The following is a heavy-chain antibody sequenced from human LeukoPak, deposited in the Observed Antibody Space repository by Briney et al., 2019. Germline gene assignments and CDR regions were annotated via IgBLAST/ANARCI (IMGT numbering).Heavy chain of an antibody. CDR1: GGSLSSYY. Sequence: SETLSLTCTVSGGSLSSYYWSWIRQPPGKGLEWIGYIYYSGSTNYNPSLKSRVTISVDTSKNQFSLKLSSVTAADTAVYYCARSVVGYTIFGVATHFDYWGQGTLVTVSS. CDR3: ARSVVGYTIFGVATHFDY. D-gene: IGHD3-3*01. J-gene: IGHJ4*02. V-gene: IGHV4-59*01. CDR2: IYYSGST.